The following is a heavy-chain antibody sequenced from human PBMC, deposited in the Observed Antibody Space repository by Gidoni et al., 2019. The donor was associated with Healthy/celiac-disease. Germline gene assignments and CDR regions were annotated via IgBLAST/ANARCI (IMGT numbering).Heavy chain of an antibody. V-gene: IGHV4-34*01. CDR3: ARLGLWFGEYYYGMDV. D-gene: IGHD3-10*01. J-gene: IGHJ6*02. Sequence: QVQLQQWGAGLLKPSETLSLTCAVYGGSFRGYYWSWIRQPPGKGLEWIGEINHSGSTNYNPSLKSRVTISVDTSKNQFSLKLSSVTAADTAVYYCARLGLWFGEYYYGMDVWGQGTTVTVSS. CDR1: GGSFRGYY. CDR2: INHSGST.